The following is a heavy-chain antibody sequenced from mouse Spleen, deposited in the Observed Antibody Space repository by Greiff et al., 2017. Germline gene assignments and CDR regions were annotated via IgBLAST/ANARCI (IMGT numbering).Heavy chain of an antibody. CDR1: GYTFTDYE. V-gene: IGHV1-15*01. Sequence: QVQLQQSGAELVRPGASVTLSCKASGYTFTDYEMHWVKQTPVHGLEWIGAIDTETGGTAYNQKFKGKAILTADKSSSTAYMELRSLTSEDSAVYYCTRQDQTFDYWGQGTTLTVSS. J-gene: IGHJ2*01. CDR2: IDTETGGT. CDR3: TRQDQTFDY.